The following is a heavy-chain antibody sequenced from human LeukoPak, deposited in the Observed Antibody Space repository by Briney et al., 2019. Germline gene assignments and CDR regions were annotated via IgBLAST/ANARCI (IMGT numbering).Heavy chain of an antibody. CDR3: ARGPQYSSQWYFFDF. CDR2: MNPNSANT. D-gene: IGHD5-18*01. Sequence: ASVKVSCKSSGYTLASYDINWVRQATGQGLEWMGLMNPNSANTGYAQKFQGRVTITRNTSLGTAYMELSSLRSEDTAVYYCARGPQYSSQWYFFDFWGQGTLVTVPS. CDR1: GYTLASYD. J-gene: IGHJ4*02. V-gene: IGHV1-8*03.